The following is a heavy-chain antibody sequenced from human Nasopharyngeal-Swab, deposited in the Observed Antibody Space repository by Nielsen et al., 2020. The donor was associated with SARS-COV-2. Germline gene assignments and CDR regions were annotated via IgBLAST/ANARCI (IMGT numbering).Heavy chain of an antibody. CDR1: GFTFHDYG. J-gene: IGHJ3*02. D-gene: IGHD3-10*01. V-gene: IGHV3-9*01. Sequence: GASLTLSCAASGFTFHDYGMHWVRQAPGKGLEWVSGIRRNRGSLGYADSVKGRFTISRDNAKNSLYLQMNSLRPEDTALYYCALGLELLWPTKDAFDIWGQGTMVSISS. CDR2: IRRNRGSL. CDR3: ALGLELLWPTKDAFDI.